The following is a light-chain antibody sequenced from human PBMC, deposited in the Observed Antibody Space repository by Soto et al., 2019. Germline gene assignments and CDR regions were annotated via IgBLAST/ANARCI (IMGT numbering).Light chain of an antibody. CDR1: QSVSSY. V-gene: IGKV3-11*01. CDR3: QQRSNWRGIT. CDR2: DAS. J-gene: IGKJ3*01. Sequence: EIVLTQSPATLSLSPGERATLSCRASQSVSSYLAWYQQKPGQAPRLLIFDASNRAAGVPARFSGTGSGTDFTLTISSLEPEAFAVYFCQQRSNWRGITFGPGTKVDMK.